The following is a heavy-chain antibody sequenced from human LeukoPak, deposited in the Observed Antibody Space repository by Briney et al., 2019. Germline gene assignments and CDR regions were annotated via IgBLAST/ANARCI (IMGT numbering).Heavy chain of an antibody. V-gene: IGHV3-23*01. D-gene: IGHD3-3*01. CDR2: ISSGGTT. Sequence: GGSLRLSCAGSGFTLSSYAMSWVRQAPGKGLEWVSLISSGGTTYYADSVKGRFTISRDNSKRTLFLQMNSLRAEDTAFYYCAKAELGVDTFFDYWGQGTLVTVSS. CDR1: GFTLSSYA. J-gene: IGHJ4*02. CDR3: AKAELGVDTFFDY.